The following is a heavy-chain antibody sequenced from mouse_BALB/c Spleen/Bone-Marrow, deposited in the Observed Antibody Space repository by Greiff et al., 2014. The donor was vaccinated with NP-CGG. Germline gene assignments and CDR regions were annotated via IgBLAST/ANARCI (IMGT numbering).Heavy chain of an antibody. CDR3: ARRYGNYYFDY. CDR2: IHPYNDGT. D-gene: IGHD2-10*02. CDR1: GYTFTSYV. J-gene: IGHJ2*01. Sequence: VQLKESGPELVKPGASVKMSCKASGYTFTSYVMHWVKQTPGQGLEWIGYIHPYNDGTKYNEKFKGKATLTSDKSSSTAYMELSSLTSEDSAVYYCARRYGNYYFDYWGQGTTLTVSS. V-gene: IGHV1-14*01.